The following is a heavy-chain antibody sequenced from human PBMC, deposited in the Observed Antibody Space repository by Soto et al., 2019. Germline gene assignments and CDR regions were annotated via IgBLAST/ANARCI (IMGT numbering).Heavy chain of an antibody. Sequence: QVPLVESGGGVVQPGRSLRLSCAVSGFTFSSYGMHWVRQAPGKGLEWVAHISYDGSNEHYVDSVKGRFTISRDNSKNTLYLQMNSLRAEDTAVYYCAKDNIFDYWGQGTLVTVSS. CDR1: GFTFSSYG. CDR3: AKDNIFDY. V-gene: IGHV3-30*18. J-gene: IGHJ4*02. CDR2: ISYDGSNE.